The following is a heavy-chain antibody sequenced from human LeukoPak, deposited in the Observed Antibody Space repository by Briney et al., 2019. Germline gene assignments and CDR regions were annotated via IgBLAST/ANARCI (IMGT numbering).Heavy chain of an antibody. Sequence: QPGGSLRLSCAASGFTFDDYAMHWVRQAPGKGLEWVSGISWNSGSIGYADSVKGRFTISRDNAKNSLYLQMNSLRAEDMALYYCAKGHSYGDNHFGYWGQGTLVTVSS. CDR1: GFTFDDYA. CDR3: AKGHSYGDNHFGY. CDR2: ISWNSGSI. J-gene: IGHJ4*02. D-gene: IGHD5-18*01. V-gene: IGHV3-9*03.